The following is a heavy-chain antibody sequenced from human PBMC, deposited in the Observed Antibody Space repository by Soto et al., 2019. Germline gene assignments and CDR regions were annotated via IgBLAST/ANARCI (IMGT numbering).Heavy chain of an antibody. CDR3: ARPGPTRYYDSRERAFDI. V-gene: IGHV5-10-1*01. Sequence: GESLKISCKGSGYSFTSYWISWVRQMPGKGLEWMGRIDPSDSYTNYSPSFQGHVTISADKSISTAYLQWSSLKASDTAMYYCARPGPTRYYDSRERAFDIWGQGTMVTVSS. CDR2: IDPSDSYT. CDR1: GYSFTSYW. D-gene: IGHD3-22*01. J-gene: IGHJ3*02.